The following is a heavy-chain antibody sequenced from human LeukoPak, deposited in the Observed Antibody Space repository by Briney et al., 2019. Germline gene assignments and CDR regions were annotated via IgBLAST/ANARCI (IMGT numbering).Heavy chain of an antibody. J-gene: IGHJ4*02. CDR1: GFTYSSCV. V-gene: IGHV3-23*01. CDR2: ISGSGGST. CDR3: AKRHCSSTHCYAFDY. Sequence: GGSLRLSCATSGFTYSSCVMAWVRQAPGKGLEWVSSISGSGGSTYYADSVKGRFTISRDNSMNTLHLQMNSLTAEDTAVYYCAKRHCSSTHCYAFDYWGQGTLVTVSS. D-gene: IGHD2-2*01.